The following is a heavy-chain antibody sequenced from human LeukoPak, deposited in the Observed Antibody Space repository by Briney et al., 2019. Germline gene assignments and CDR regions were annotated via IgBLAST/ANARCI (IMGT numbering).Heavy chain of an antibody. CDR2: VYYSGST. CDR3: ARVTAFSGSYFDY. CDR1: GGSISSGGYY. J-gene: IGHJ4*02. D-gene: IGHD1-26*01. V-gene: IGHV4-31*03. Sequence: SQTLSLTCTVSGGSISSGGYYWSWIRPHPGKDLEWIGYVYYSGSTYYNPSLKSRVTISVDTSKNQFSLKLSSVTAAGTAVYYCARVTAFSGSYFDYWGQGTLVTVSS.